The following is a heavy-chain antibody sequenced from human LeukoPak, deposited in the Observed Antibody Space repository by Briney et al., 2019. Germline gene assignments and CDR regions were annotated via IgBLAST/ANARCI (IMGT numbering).Heavy chain of an antibody. CDR2: TYYRSKWYH. Sequence: SQTLSLTCAISGDSVSSNSAAWNWIRQSPSRGLEWLGRTYYRSKWYHDYAVSVKSRITINPDTSENQFSLQLNSVTAEDTAVYYCVPGYAFHIWGQGTMVTVSS. D-gene: IGHD3-10*01. V-gene: IGHV6-1*01. CDR3: VPGYAFHI. CDR1: GDSVSSNSAA. J-gene: IGHJ3*02.